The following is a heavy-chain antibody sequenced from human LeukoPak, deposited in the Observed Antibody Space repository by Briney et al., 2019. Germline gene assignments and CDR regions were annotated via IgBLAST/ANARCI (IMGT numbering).Heavy chain of an antibody. J-gene: IGHJ4*02. Sequence: GGSLRLSCTASGFSVSSIYMAWVRQAPGKGLEFVSIIYSGGSTSYTDSVEGRFTISRDNSKNTLYLQMNSLRAEDTAVYYCASWEGIAVSGHFDHWAQGTLVTVSS. CDR1: GFSVSSIY. V-gene: IGHV3-53*01. CDR2: IYSGGST. D-gene: IGHD6-19*01. CDR3: ASWEGIAVSGHFDH.